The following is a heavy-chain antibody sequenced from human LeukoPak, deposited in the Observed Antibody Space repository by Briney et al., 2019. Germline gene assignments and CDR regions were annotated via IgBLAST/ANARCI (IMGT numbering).Heavy chain of an antibody. Sequence: GGSLRLSCAASGFTVSSNYMSWIRQAPGRGLEWVSYISSSSSSTNYADSVKGRFTISRDNAKNSLYLQMNSLRAEDTAVYYCARTNGGVWYFELWGRGALVTVSS. J-gene: IGHJ2*01. CDR3: ARTNGGVWYFEL. V-gene: IGHV3-11*03. CDR2: ISSSSSST. D-gene: IGHD7-27*01. CDR1: GFTVSSNY.